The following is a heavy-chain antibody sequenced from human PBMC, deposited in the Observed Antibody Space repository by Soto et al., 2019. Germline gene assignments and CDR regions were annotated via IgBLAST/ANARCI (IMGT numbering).Heavy chain of an antibody. CDR1: GGSISSGDYY. CDR3: ARWGHYYYYGMDV. CDR2: IYYSGST. D-gene: IGHD1-26*01. J-gene: IGHJ6*02. Sequence: SETLSLTCTVSGGSISSGDYYWSWIRQPPGKGLEWIGYIYYSGSTYYNPSLKSRVTISVDTSKNQFSLKLSSVTAADTAVYYCARWGHYYYYGMDVWGQGTTVTVSS. V-gene: IGHV4-30-4*01.